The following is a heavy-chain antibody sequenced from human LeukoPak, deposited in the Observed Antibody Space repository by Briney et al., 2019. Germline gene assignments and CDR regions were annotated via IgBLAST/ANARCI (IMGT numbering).Heavy chain of an antibody. CDR3: ASSRGYSYGSGY. CDR2: IYYSGST. Sequence: ASETLSLSCTVSGYSISSDYYWGWVRQPPGKGLEGIGSIYYSGSTYYNPSLKSRVTISVDTSKNQFSLKLSSVTAADTAVYYCASSRGYSYGSGYWGQGTLVTVSS. D-gene: IGHD5-18*01. CDR1: GYSISSDYY. V-gene: IGHV4-38-2*02. J-gene: IGHJ4*02.